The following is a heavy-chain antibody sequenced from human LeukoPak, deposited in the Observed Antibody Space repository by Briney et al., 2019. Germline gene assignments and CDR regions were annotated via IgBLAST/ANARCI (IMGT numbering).Heavy chain of an antibody. CDR1: GGSISSYY. V-gene: IGHV4-4*07. Sequence: PSETLSLTCTVSGGSISSYYWSWIRQPAGRGLEWIGRIYSTGSTNYNPSLKSRVTMSVDTSKNQFSLRLRSVTAADTAVYYCARQIASAGTAGFDFWGQGALVTVSS. D-gene: IGHD6-13*01. CDR2: IYSTGST. J-gene: IGHJ4*02. CDR3: ARQIASAGTAGFDF.